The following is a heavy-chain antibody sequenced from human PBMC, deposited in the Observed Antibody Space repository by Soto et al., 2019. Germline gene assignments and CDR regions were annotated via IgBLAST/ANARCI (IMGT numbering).Heavy chain of an antibody. CDR3: ARGSDDFWSGYYTGWFDP. Sequence: SETLSLTCAVYGGSFSGYYWSWIRQPPGKGLEWIGEINHSGRTNYNPSHKSRVTISVDTSKNQFSLKLSSVTAADTAVYYCARGSDDFWSGYYTGWFDPWGQGTLVTVSS. J-gene: IGHJ5*02. CDR2: INHSGRT. D-gene: IGHD3-3*01. CDR1: GGSFSGYY. V-gene: IGHV4-34*01.